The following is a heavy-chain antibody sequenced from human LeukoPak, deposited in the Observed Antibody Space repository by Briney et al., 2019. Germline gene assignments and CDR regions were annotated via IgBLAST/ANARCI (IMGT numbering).Heavy chain of an antibody. CDR2: ISSSGGTT. V-gene: IGHV3-23*01. D-gene: IGHD6-13*01. CDR3: ANAPVYSSSWYGFYY. J-gene: IGHJ4*02. CDR1: GLTFSSYA. Sequence: GGSLRLSCAASGLTFSSYAMTWVRQAPGKGLEWVSTISSSGGTTHYADSVKGRSTISRDNSKNTLYLQMNSLRAEDTAVYYCANAPVYSSSWYGFYYWGQGTQVTVSS.